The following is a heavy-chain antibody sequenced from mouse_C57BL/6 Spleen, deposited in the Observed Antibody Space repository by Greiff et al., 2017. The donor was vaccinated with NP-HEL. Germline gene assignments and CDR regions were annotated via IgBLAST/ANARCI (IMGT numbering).Heavy chain of an antibody. J-gene: IGHJ1*03. CDR1: GYTFTDYY. CDR2: INPNNGGT. CDR3: ARQGGNWYFDV. V-gene: IGHV1-26*01. D-gene: IGHD2-14*01. Sequence: VQLQQSGPELVKPGASVKISCKASGYTFTDYYMNWVKQSHGKSLEWIGDINPNNGGTSYNQKFKGKATLTVDKSSSTAYMELRSLTSEDSAVYYCARQGGNWYFDVWGTGTTVTVSS.